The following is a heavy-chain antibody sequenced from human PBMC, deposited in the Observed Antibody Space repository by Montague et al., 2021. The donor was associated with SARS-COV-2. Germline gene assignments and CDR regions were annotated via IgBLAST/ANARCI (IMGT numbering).Heavy chain of an antibody. CDR1: GGAISTSSFH. D-gene: IGHD1-1*01. CDR2: IYFSGSA. CDR3: ARHAPFSDNYRRYPFNFDF. J-gene: IGHJ4*02. V-gene: IGHV4-39*01. Sequence: SETLSLTCTVSGGAISTSSFHWGWVRQSPGKGLEWIATIYFSGSAYYNPSLKSRVSISIDTSKNKFPLQLTSVTAADTAVYYCARHAPFSDNYRRYPFNFDFWGQGTLVTVSS.